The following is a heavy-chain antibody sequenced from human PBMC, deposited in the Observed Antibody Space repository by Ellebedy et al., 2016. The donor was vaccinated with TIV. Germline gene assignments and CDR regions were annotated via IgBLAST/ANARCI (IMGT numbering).Heavy chain of an antibody. Sequence: GGSLRLSXAASGFTFSSYAMHWVRQAPGKGLEWVAVISYDGSNKYYADSVKGRFTISRDNSKNTLYLQMNSLRAEDTAVYYCAREHNYDSSEEGFDYWGQGTLVTVSS. CDR3: AREHNYDSSEEGFDY. V-gene: IGHV3-30-3*01. CDR2: ISYDGSNK. CDR1: GFTFSSYA. D-gene: IGHD3-22*01. J-gene: IGHJ4*02.